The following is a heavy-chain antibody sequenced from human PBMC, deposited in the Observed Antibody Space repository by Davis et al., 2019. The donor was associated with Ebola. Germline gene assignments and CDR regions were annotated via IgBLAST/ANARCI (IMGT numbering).Heavy chain of an antibody. CDR1: GGTFSSYA. V-gene: IGHV1-69*13. J-gene: IGHJ6*02. Sequence: SVKVSCKASGGTFSSYAISWVRQAPGQGLEWMGGIIPIFGTANYAQKFQGRVTITADESTSTAYMELSSLRSEDTAVYFCARNCSITNCYYYYGLDVWGQGTTVSVSS. CDR2: IIPIFGTA. D-gene: IGHD2-2*01. CDR3: ARNCSITNCYYYYGLDV.